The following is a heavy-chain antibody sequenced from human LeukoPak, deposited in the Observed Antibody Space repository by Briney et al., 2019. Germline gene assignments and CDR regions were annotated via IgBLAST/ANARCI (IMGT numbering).Heavy chain of an antibody. V-gene: IGHV3-30*04. CDR2: ISYDGSNK. CDR1: GFTFSSYA. CDR3: AREDYDSSGYYYGVHDAFDI. J-gene: IGHJ3*02. D-gene: IGHD3-22*01. Sequence: GGSLRLSCAASGFTFSSYAMHWVRQAPGKGLEWVAVISYDGSNKYYADSVKGRFTISRDNSKNTLYLQMNSLRAEDTAVYYCAREDYDSSGYYYGVHDAFDIWGQGTMVTVSS.